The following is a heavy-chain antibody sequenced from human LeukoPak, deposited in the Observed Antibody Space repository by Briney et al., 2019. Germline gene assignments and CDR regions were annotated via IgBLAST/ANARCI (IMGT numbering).Heavy chain of an antibody. J-gene: IGHJ4*02. CDR1: GGSISSYY. V-gene: IGHV4-4*09. CDR2: IYTSGST. CDR3: ATTGRVDY. Sequence: SETLSLTCTVSGGSISSYYWSWIRQPPGKGLEWIGYIYTSGSTNYNPSFKSRVTISVDTSKNQFSLKLSSVTAADTAVYYCATTGRVDYWGQGTLVTVSS. D-gene: IGHD3-10*01.